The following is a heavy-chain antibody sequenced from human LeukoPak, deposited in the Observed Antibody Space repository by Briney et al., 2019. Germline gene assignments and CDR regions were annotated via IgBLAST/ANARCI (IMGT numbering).Heavy chain of an antibody. CDR2: INPNSGVT. CDR1: GYTFTSYY. J-gene: IGHJ4*02. Sequence: ASVKVSCKASGYTFTSYYMHWVRQAPRQGLEWLACINPNSGVTNYAQNLQGRATMTTDTSINTVYMELNRLRSDDTAVYFCARDRTTVTIFDYWGQGTLVTVSS. CDR3: ARDRTTVTIFDY. V-gene: IGHV1-2*02. D-gene: IGHD4-17*01.